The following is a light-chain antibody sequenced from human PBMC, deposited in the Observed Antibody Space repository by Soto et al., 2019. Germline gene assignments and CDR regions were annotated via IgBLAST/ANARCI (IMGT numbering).Light chain of an antibody. V-gene: IGLV1-40*01. CDR2: GDS. CDR1: SSNIGAGYD. CDR3: QSYDSSLSAVV. J-gene: IGLJ2*01. Sequence: QSVLTQPPSVSGAPGQRVTISCTGSSSNIGAGYDVHWYQQLPGTAPKVLIYGDSNRPSGVPDRFSGSRSGTSASLAITGLQAEDEADYYCQSYDSSLSAVVFGGGTKLIVL.